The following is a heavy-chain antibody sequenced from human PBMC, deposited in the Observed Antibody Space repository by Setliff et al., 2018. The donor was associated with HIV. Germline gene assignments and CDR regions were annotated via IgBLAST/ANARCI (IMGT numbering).Heavy chain of an antibody. CDR2: VFYTGTT. CDR3: ARRGESTGSWFSSWYSYDMDV. Sequence: PSETLSLTCLVSGDSIRITNYYWGWVRQSPGKGLEWFGSVFYTGTTYYNPSLLSRLTISVDTSKNQFSLKLYSVTAADTALYYCARRGESTGSWFSSWYSYDMDVWGQGTTVTVSS. V-gene: IGHV4-39*01. D-gene: IGHD2-15*01. CDR1: GDSIRITNYY. J-gene: IGHJ6*02.